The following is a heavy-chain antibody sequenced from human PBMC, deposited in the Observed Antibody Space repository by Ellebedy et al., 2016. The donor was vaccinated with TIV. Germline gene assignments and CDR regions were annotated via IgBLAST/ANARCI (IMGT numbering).Heavy chain of an antibody. CDR2: IAPSAFYT. D-gene: IGHD2/OR15-2a*01. V-gene: IGHV5-10-1*01. CDR3: ARLENTDYSYGMDV. CDR1: GYRFSTFW. Sequence: TVSCKVSGYRFSTFWINWVRRLPGKGLEWMGRIAPSAFYTKYSPSFQGHVTISVDKSVSTAYLEWSSLKASDTAMYYCARLENTDYSYGMDVWGQGTTVTVTS. J-gene: IGHJ6*02.